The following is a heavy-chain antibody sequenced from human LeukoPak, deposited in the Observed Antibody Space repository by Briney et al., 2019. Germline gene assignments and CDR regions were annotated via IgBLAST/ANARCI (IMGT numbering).Heavy chain of an antibody. D-gene: IGHD3-22*01. CDR3: ARTSIYYDSSGYRS. CDR1: GGSISSSSYY. J-gene: IGHJ5*02. V-gene: IGHV4-39*07. Sequence: KPSETLSLTCTVSGGSISSSSYYWSWIRQPPGKGLEWIGEINHSGSTNYNPSLKSRVTISVDTSKNQFSLKLSSVTAADTAVYYCARTSIYYDSSGYRSWGQGTLVTVSS. CDR2: INHSGST.